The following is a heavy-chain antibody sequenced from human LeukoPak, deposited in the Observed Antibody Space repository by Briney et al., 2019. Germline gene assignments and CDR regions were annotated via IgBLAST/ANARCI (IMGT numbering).Heavy chain of an antibody. CDR2: ISYDGSNK. J-gene: IGHJ4*02. D-gene: IGHD3-10*01. CDR3: ARGVDYYGV. V-gene: IGHV3-30-3*01. CDR1: GFTFSSYA. Sequence: AGGSLRLSCAASGFTFSSYAMHWVRQAPGKGLEWVAVISYDGSNKYYADSVKSRFTISRDNSKNTLYLQMNSLRAEDTAVYYCARGVDYYGVWGQGTLVTVSS.